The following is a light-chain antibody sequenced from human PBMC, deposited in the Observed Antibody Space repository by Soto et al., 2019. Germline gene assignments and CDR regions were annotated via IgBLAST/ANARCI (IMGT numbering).Light chain of an antibody. Sequence: EIVLTQSPGTLSLSPGERATLSCRASQSVGNNFLSWYQQRPGQAPRLLIYNAFNRAAGISDRFSGSGSGTDFTLTISRLEPEDFAVYYCHQHAYSPLTCGQGTRLDIK. J-gene: IGKJ5*01. V-gene: IGKV3-20*01. CDR2: NAF. CDR3: HQHAYSPLT. CDR1: QSVGNNF.